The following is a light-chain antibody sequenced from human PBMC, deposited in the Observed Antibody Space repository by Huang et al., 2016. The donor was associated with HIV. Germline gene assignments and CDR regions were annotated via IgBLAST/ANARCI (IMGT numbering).Light chain of an antibody. V-gene: IGKV1-27*01. CDR2: AAS. CDR3: QKYDSAPRT. CDR1: QGISNP. J-gene: IGKJ3*01. Sequence: DIQMTQSPSSLSASVGDRVTISCRASQGISNPLAWYQEKPGQAPKLLVYAASAARSGVPSRFSGSGSGTEFTLTISSLQAEDVATYFCQKYDSAPRTFGPGTKVEIK.